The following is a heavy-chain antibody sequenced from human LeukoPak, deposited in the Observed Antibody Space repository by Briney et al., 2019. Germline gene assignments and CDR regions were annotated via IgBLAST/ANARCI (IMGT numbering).Heavy chain of an antibody. D-gene: IGHD6-6*01. V-gene: IGHV3-48*01. CDR1: GFTFSSYS. CDR2: ISSSSSTI. Sequence: GGSLRLSCAASGFTFSSYSMNWVRQAPGKGLEWVSYISSSSSTIYYADSVKGRFTISRDNAKNSLYLQMNSLRAEDTAVYYCARSIAAFFYGATDYWGQGTLVTVSS. CDR3: ARSIAAFFYGATDY. J-gene: IGHJ4*02.